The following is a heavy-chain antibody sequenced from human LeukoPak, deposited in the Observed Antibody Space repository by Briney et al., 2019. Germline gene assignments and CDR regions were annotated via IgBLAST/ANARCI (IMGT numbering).Heavy chain of an antibody. CDR1: GFTFSDYS. Sequence: GGSLRLSCAASGFTFSDYSMHWVRQAPGKGLNWVAFIRYDGNNKYYADSVKGRFTISRDNSKNMLYLEMNSLSTEDTAVYYCAKVRWGSDNALDSWGQGTLVTGSS. CDR2: IRYDGNNK. CDR3: AKVRWGSDNALDS. V-gene: IGHV3-30*02. D-gene: IGHD3-16*01. J-gene: IGHJ4*02.